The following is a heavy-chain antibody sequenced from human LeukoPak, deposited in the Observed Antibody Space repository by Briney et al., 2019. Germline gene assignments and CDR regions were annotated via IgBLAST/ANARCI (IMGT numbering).Heavy chain of an antibody. CDR3: AKDHLVVTAPLGMDV. Sequence: GRSLRLSCAASGFTFSSYGMHWVRQAPGKGLEWVAVISYDGSNKYYADSVKGRFTISRDNSKNTLYLQMNSLRAEDTAVYYCAKDHLVVTAPLGMDVWGQGTTVTVSS. J-gene: IGHJ6*02. D-gene: IGHD2-21*02. CDR2: ISYDGSNK. CDR1: GFTFSSYG. V-gene: IGHV3-30*18.